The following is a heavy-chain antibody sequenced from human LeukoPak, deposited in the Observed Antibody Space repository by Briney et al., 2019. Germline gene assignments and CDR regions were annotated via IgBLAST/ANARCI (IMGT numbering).Heavy chain of an antibody. Sequence: GGSLRLSCAASGFTFNYYAMSWVRQAPGKGLEWVSGISDNEGSTYYTDSVKGRFTISRDNTKSTVYLQMNNLRPDDTAVYFCARHDSFIPYWGQGTLVTVSS. CDR3: ARHDSFIPY. V-gene: IGHV3-23*01. CDR1: GFTFNYYA. CDR2: ISDNEGST. J-gene: IGHJ4*02. D-gene: IGHD5-18*01.